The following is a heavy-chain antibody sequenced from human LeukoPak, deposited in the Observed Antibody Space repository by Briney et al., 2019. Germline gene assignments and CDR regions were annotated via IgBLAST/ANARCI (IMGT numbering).Heavy chain of an antibody. V-gene: IGHV3-21*01. Sequence: GGSLRLSCAASGFTFSSYSMNWVRQAPGKGLEWVSSISSSSSYIYYADSVKGRFTISRDNAKNSLYLKMHSLRAEDTAVYYCARPELRGFAPNYWGQGTLVTVSS. D-gene: IGHD4-23*01. J-gene: IGHJ4*02. CDR1: GFTFSSYS. CDR2: ISSSSSYI. CDR3: ARPELRGFAPNY.